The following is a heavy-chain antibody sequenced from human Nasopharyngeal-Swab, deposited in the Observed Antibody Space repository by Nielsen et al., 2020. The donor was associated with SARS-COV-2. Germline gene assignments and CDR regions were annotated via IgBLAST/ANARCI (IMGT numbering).Heavy chain of an antibody. V-gene: IGHV3-13*04. CDR3: ARDWIIYGSGSYFWFDP. J-gene: IGHJ5*02. Sequence: GESLKISCAASGFTFSSYDMHWVRQATGKGLEWVSAIGTAGDTYYPGSVKGRFTISRENAKNSLYLQMNSLRAEDTAVYYCARDWIIYGSGSYFWFDPWGQGTLVTVSS. CDR1: GFTFSSYD. D-gene: IGHD3-10*01. CDR2: IGTAGDT.